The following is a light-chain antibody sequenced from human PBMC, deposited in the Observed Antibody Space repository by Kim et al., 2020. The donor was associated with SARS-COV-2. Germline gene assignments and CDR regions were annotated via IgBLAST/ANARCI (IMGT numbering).Light chain of an antibody. Sequence: SVGDRVTTTCLASQNIYSLLAWYQQKPRKAPNLLIYKASTLHSAVPSRFSGSGSVTDFTLTITNLQPADFATYYCQQYNSYSRYTFGQGTKLE. CDR1: QNIYSL. J-gene: IGKJ2*01. CDR3: QQYNSYSRYT. V-gene: IGKV1-5*03. CDR2: KAS.